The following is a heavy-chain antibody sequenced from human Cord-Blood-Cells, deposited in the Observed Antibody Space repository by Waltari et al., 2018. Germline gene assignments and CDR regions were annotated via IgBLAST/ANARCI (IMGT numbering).Heavy chain of an antibody. CDR1: GGSISSSSYY. J-gene: IGHJ3*02. D-gene: IGHD2-2*02. CDR2: IYYSGST. Sequence: QLQLQESGPGLVKPSETLSLTCTVSGGSISSSSYYWGWIRQPPGKGLEWIGSIYYSGSTYYNPSLKSRVTISVDTSKNQFSLKLSSVTAADTAVYYCARRGCSSTSCYKGAFDICGQGTMVTVSS. CDR3: ARRGCSSTSCYKGAFDI. V-gene: IGHV4-39*01.